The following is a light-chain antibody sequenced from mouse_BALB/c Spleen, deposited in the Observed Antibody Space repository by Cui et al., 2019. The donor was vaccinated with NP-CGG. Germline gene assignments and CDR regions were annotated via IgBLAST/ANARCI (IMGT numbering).Light chain of an antibody. CDR1: TGAVTTSNY. V-gene: IGLV1*01. CDR2: GTN. Sequence: QAVVTQESALTTSPGKTVTLTCRPSTGAVTTSNYANWVQEKPDHLFTGLIGGTNNRPPGVPARFSGSLIGDKAALTITGAQTEDEAIYFCALWYSNHWVFGGGTKLTVL. CDR3: ALWYSNHWV. J-gene: IGLJ1*01.